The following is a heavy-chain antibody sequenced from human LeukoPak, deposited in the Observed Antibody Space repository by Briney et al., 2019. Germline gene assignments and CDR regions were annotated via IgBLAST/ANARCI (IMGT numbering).Heavy chain of an antibody. Sequence: GGSLRLSCAAYGFTFSSYSMNWVRQAPGKGLEWVSSISSSSSYIYYADSVKGRFTISRDNAKNPLYLQTNSLRAEDTAVYYCARYFIPGYYMDVWGKGTTVTVSS. V-gene: IGHV3-21*01. D-gene: IGHD3-9*01. CDR3: ARYFIPGYYMDV. J-gene: IGHJ6*03. CDR2: ISSSSSYI. CDR1: GFTFSSYS.